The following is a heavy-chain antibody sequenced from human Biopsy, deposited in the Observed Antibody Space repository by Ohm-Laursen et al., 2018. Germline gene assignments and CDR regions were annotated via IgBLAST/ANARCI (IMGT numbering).Heavy chain of an antibody. J-gene: IGHJ4*02. V-gene: IGHV4-34*01. CDR1: GGSFTGYY. Sequence: TLSLTCAVYGGSFTGYYWSWIRQPPGKGLEWIGEINHSGSTNYNPSLKSRVTISSDTSKNQLSLKLSSVTAADTAVYYCARESDSSGYYYRDYWGQGTLVTVSS. D-gene: IGHD3-22*01. CDR3: ARESDSSGYYYRDY. CDR2: INHSGST.